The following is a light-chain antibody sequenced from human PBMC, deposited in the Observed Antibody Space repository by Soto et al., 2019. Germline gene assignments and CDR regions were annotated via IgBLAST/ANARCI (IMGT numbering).Light chain of an antibody. J-gene: IGKJ2*01. CDR3: QQYSCYPYT. Sequence: DIQMTQSPSTLSASVGDRVTITCRASQSISSWLAWYQQKPWKAPNLLIYKASSLESGVPSRFSGSGSATEFTLTISSLQPDDFATYFCQQYSCYPYTFGQGTKLEI. CDR1: QSISSW. V-gene: IGKV1-5*03. CDR2: KAS.